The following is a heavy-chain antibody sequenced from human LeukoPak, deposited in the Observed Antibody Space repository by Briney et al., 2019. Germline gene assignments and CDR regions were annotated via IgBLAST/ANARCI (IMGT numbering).Heavy chain of an antibody. V-gene: IGHV4-34*01. CDR1: GGSFSAFF. D-gene: IGHD3-3*01. CDR2: INHSGST. Sequence: SETLSLTCAVSGGSFSAFFWRWIRQPPGKGLEWIGEINHSGSTNYNPSLKSRVTISVDTSKNQFSLKLSSVTAADTAVYYCARDFWSGRNWFDPWGQGTLVTVSS. CDR3: ARDFWSGRNWFDP. J-gene: IGHJ5*02.